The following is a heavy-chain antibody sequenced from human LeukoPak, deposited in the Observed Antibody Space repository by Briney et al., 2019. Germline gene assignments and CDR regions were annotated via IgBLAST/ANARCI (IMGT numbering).Heavy chain of an antibody. J-gene: IGHJ3*02. V-gene: IGHV3-9*03. Sequence: LSLTCTVSGGSISSYYWSWVRQAPGKGLEWVSGISWNSGSIGYADSVKGRLTISRDNAKNSLYLQMNSLRAEDMALYYCARGTYYYDSSGYLHAFDIWGQGTMVTVSS. D-gene: IGHD3-22*01. CDR2: ISWNSGSI. CDR3: ARGTYYYDSSGYLHAFDI. CDR1: GGSISSYY.